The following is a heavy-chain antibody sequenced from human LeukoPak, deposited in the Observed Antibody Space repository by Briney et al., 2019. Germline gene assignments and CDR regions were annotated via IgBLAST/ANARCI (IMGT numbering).Heavy chain of an antibody. CDR2: IIPIFGTA. CDR3: AREVGVPAAFFDY. J-gene: IGHJ4*02. V-gene: IGHV1-69*13. CDR1: GGTSSSYA. Sequence: SVKVSCKASGGTSSSYAISWVRQAPGQGLEWMGGIIPIFGTANYAQKFQGRVTITADESTSTAYMELSSLRSEDTAVYYCAREVGVPAAFFDYWGQGTLVTVSS. D-gene: IGHD2-2*01.